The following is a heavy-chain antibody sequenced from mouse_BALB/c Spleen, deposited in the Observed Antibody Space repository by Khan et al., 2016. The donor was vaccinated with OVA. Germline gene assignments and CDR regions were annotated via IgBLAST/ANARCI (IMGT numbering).Heavy chain of an antibody. J-gene: IGHJ2*01. D-gene: IGHD1-3*01. V-gene: IGHV2-9*02. CDR2: IWAGGST. CDR1: GFSLTSYG. CDR3: ASLEDI. Sequence: QVQLKESGPGLVAPSQSLSITCTVSGFSLTSYGVHWVRQPPGKGLEWLGVIWAGGSTNYNSALMSKLSISKDNSKRQVFLKVNSLQADDTAMYYSASLEDIWGQGTTLTVSS.